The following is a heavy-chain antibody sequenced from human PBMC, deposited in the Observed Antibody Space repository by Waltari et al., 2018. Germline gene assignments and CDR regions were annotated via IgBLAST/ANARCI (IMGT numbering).Heavy chain of an antibody. J-gene: IGHJ4*02. CDR2: IYKSGST. CDR3: ARDRGPDVNEAMGLDY. Sequence: QVQLQESGPGLVKPSQNLSLTCTVSGDSISRGSYYWPWIRQPAGKGLEWIGHIYKSGSTNYNPSLKTRLSISMNKSNNQLSLTLKSVTAADTAVYYCARDRGPDVNEAMGLDYWGQGTRVTVSS. V-gene: IGHV4-61*02. CDR1: GDSISRGSYY. D-gene: IGHD3-10*01.